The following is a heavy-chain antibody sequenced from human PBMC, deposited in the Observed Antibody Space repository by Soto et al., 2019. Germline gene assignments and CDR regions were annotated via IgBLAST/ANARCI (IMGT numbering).Heavy chain of an antibody. V-gene: IGHV4-31*03. CDR1: GASITSCAYF. CDR2: IYYSVSN. D-gene: IGHD5-12*01. J-gene: IGHJ6*01. Sequence: QVQLQGSGPRLVKPSQTLSLTCSVSGASITSCAYFWNWISHHPGKGLEWLGYIYYSVSNSYNYQNPSLPSRVTRSVDTSKNLFSLRLTSVTAANTATYDCARDKCPDTHGLARIRDYAYAKDVSGHGNTVIVSS. CDR3: ARDKCPDTHGLARIRDYAYAKDV.